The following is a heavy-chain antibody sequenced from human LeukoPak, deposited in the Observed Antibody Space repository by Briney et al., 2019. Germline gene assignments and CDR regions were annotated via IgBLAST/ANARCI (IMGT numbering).Heavy chain of an antibody. CDR1: GFTFSSYW. CDR2: INTDGSST. Sequence: PGGSLRLSCAASGFTFSSYWMHWVRQAPGKGLVWVSRINTDGSSTSYADSVKGRFTISRDNAKNTLYLQMNSLRAEDTAVYYCARVGTVTTLGYFDLWGRGTLATVSS. D-gene: IGHD4-11*01. J-gene: IGHJ2*01. CDR3: ARVGTVTTLGYFDL. V-gene: IGHV3-74*01.